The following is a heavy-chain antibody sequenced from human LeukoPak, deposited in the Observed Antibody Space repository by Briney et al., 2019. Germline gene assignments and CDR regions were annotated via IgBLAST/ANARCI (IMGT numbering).Heavy chain of an antibody. CDR1: GYPFRSYW. D-gene: IGHD4-17*01. CDR2: INSDGSST. Sequence: GGSLSLSCAASGYPFRSYWMHWVRQAPGKGLVWVSRINSDGSSTSYADSVKGRFTISRDNAKNTLYLQMNSLRAEDTAVYYCARTSRDHYGDYVPFDYWGQGTQVTVSS. J-gene: IGHJ4*02. V-gene: IGHV3-74*01. CDR3: ARTSRDHYGDYVPFDY.